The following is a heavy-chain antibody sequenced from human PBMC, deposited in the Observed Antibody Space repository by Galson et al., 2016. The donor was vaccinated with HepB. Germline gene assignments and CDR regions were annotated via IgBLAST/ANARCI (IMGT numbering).Heavy chain of an antibody. CDR3: ARGDYDILPGYLYYFDY. Sequence: QSGAEVKKPGESLKISCKASGYNFAGYWIGWVRQMPGKGLEWMGSIFPSDSDARYSPSFQGQVTISVDKSINIAYLQWSGLKALDTAMYYCARGDYDILPGYLYYFDYWGQGTLVTVSS. J-gene: IGHJ4*02. CDR2: IFPSDSDA. CDR1: GYNFAGYW. D-gene: IGHD3-9*01. V-gene: IGHV5-51*01.